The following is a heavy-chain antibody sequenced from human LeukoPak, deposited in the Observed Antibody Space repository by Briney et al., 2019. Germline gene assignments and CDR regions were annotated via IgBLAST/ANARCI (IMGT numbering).Heavy chain of an antibody. CDR1: GGSININNYY. CDR2: IYYSGTS. V-gene: IGHV4-39*01. J-gene: IGHJ3*02. CDR3: ARRAYSRELLFDAFDI. D-gene: IGHD1-7*01. Sequence: SETLSLTCTVSGGSININNYYWAWIRQPPGKGLEWIGRIYYSGTSYYNPSLKSRVTISVDTSKNQFSLKLTSVTAADTAVYYCARRAYSRELLFDAFDIWGQGTMVTVSS.